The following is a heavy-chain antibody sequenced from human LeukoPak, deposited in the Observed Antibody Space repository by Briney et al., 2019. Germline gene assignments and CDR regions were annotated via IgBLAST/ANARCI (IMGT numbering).Heavy chain of an antibody. V-gene: IGHV3-21*01. CDR3: ARAGVAAAQYDY. D-gene: IGHD6-13*01. CDR2: ISSSSSYI. CDR1: GFTFSSYS. Sequence: GGSLRLSCAASGFTFSSYSMNWVRQAPGKGLEWVSSISSSSSYIYYADSVKGRFTISRDNARNSLYLQMNSLRAEDTAVYYCARAGVAAAQYDYWGREPWSPSPQ. J-gene: IGHJ4*02.